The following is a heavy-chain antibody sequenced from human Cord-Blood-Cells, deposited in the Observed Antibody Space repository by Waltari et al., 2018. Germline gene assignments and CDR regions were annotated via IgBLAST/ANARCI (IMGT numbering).Heavy chain of an antibody. CDR1: GGTFSSYA. CDR3: AREGYIVGASLFDY. V-gene: IGHV1-69*01. J-gene: IGHJ4*02. CDR2: IIPILCTA. D-gene: IGHD1-26*01. Sequence: QVQLVQSGAEVKKPGSSVKVSCKASGGTFSSYAISWVRQAPGQGLEWMGGIIPILCTANYAEKFQGRVTITADDSTSTAYMELSSLKSEDTAVYYCAREGYIVGASLFDYWGQGTLVTVSS.